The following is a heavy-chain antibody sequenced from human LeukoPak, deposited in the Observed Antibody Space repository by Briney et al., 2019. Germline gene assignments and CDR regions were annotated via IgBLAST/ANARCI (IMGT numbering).Heavy chain of an antibody. D-gene: IGHD3-22*01. CDR3: VRDYCGSSGYYDSSWLRQLGY. CDR1: GYTFTGYY. J-gene: IGHJ4*02. V-gene: IGHV1-2*02. CDR2: INPNSGGT. Sequence: ASVKVSCKASGYTFTGYYMHWVRQAPGQGLEWMGWINPNSGGTNYAQKFQGRVTMTRDTSISTAYMELSRLRSDDTAVYYCVRDYCGSSGYYDSSWLRQLGYWGQGTLVTVSS.